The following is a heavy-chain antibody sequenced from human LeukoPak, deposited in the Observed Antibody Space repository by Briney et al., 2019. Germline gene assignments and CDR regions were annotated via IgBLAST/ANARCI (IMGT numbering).Heavy chain of an antibody. V-gene: IGHV3-21*01. Sequence: GGSLRLSCAASGFTFSSYSMNWVRQAPGNGLEWVSFISSSSSYIYYADSVKGRFTISRDNAKNSLYLQMNSLRAEDTAVYYCARDPLVYATYYYYYYMDVWGKGTTVTVSS. CDR1: GFTFSSYS. CDR3: ARDPLVYATYYYYYYMDV. J-gene: IGHJ6*03. D-gene: IGHD2-8*01. CDR2: ISSSSSYI.